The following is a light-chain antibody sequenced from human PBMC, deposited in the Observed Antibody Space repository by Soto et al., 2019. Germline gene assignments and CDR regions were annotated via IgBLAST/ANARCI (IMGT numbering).Light chain of an antibody. Sequence: EIVMTQSPVTLSVSPGERATLSCRASQSVNSYLAWYQQKPGQTPRLLIYAASTRATGVPARISGSGSGTEFTLTISSLQSEDFAVYYCQRYNDWPQTFGQGTKVEIK. CDR1: QSVNSY. CDR3: QRYNDWPQT. V-gene: IGKV3-15*01. J-gene: IGKJ1*01. CDR2: AAS.